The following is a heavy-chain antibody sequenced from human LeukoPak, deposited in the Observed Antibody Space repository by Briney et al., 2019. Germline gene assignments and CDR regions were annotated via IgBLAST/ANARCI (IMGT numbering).Heavy chain of an antibody. CDR2: TYYRSKWYI. J-gene: IGHJ4*02. Sequence: SQTLSLTCAISGDSISSNSAAWNWIRQSPSRGLEWLGRTYYRSKWYIDYAVSVKSRLTINPDTSKNQFSLQLTSVTPDDTAAYYCVRGGGSFDYWGQGTLVTVSS. CDR1: GDSISSNSAA. V-gene: IGHV6-1*01. CDR3: VRGGGSFDY. D-gene: IGHD3-16*01.